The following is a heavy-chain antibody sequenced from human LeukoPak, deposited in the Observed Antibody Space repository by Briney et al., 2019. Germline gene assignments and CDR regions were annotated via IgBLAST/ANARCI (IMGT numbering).Heavy chain of an antibody. CDR2: IYYTGSA. Sequence: SETLSLTCTVSGGSITSYYWSWIRLPPGKGLEWIGYIYYTGSANYNPSLRSRVTISVDTSKMQFSLKLTSVTAADAAVYYCARASVGTFDYWGEGTLDTVSS. D-gene: IGHD5/OR15-5a*01. CDR3: ARASVGTFDY. J-gene: IGHJ4*02. V-gene: IGHV4-59*01. CDR1: GGSITSYY.